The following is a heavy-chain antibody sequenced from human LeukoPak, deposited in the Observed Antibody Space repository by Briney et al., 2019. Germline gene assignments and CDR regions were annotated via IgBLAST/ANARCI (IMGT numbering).Heavy chain of an antibody. CDR1: GFTFSSYG. V-gene: IGHV3-33*01. CDR2: IFYDGSNK. Sequence: GGSLRLSCAASGFTFSSYGMHWVRQAPGKGLEWVTVIFYDGSNKYYADSVKGRFSISRDNSKNTLYLQTNSLRAEDTAVYYCAREGPRGNSQFDYWGQGTLVTVSS. D-gene: IGHD2/OR15-2a*01. CDR3: AREGPRGNSQFDY. J-gene: IGHJ4*02.